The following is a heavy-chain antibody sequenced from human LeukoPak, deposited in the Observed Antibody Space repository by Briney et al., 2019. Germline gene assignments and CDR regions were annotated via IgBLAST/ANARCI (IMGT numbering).Heavy chain of an antibody. Sequence: PSETLSLTCAVYGGSFSGYFWSWIRQPPGKGLEWIGEINHSGSTKYSPSLKSRVTISVDTSKNQSSLKLSSVTAADTSVYYCARGYCRGGSCQVFDYWGQGTLVTVSS. CDR3: ARGYCRGGSCQVFDY. J-gene: IGHJ4*02. CDR1: GGSFSGYF. CDR2: INHSGST. D-gene: IGHD2-15*01. V-gene: IGHV4-34*01.